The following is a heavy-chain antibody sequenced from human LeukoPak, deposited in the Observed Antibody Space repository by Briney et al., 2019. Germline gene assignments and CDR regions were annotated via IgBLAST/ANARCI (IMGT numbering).Heavy chain of an antibody. D-gene: IGHD5-18*01. CDR2: ISSSGSTT. V-gene: IGHV3-11*01. J-gene: IGHJ4*02. CDR1: GFTFSDYY. CDR3: ASLKRSCSYGPIDY. Sequence: GGSLRLSCAASGFTFSDYYMSWVRQAPGKGLEWVSYISSSGSTTYYADSVKGRFTISRDNAKNSLYLQMNSLRAEDTAVYYCASLKRSCSYGPIDYWGQGTLVTVSS.